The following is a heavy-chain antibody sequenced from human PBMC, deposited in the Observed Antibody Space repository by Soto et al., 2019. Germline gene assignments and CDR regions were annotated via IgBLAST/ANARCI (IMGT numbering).Heavy chain of an antibody. CDR1: EFTFSKYW. V-gene: IGHV3-74*01. CDR3: ARDYYYDSRSSSVNWFDP. Sequence: GGSLRLSCVASEFTFSKYWMHWVRQAPGKGLVWVSRFNMDGTKTAYADSVKGRFTVSRDNANNTLYLQMNSLGVEDTAVYYCARDYYYDSRSSSVNWFDPWGQGTLVTVSS. CDR2: FNMDGTKT. J-gene: IGHJ5*02. D-gene: IGHD3-22*01.